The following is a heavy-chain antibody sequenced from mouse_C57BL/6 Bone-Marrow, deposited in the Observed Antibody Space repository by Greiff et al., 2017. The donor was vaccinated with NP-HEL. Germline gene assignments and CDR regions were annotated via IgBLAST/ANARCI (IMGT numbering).Heavy chain of an antibody. D-gene: IGHD2-5*01. CDR1: GYTFASYG. CDR3: ARHYSTPFAY. J-gene: IGHJ3*01. CDR2: IYPRSGNT. Sequence: QVQLQQSGAELARPGASVKLSCKASGYTFASYGISWVKQRTGQGLEWIGEIYPRSGNTYYNEKFKGKATLTADKSSSTAYMELRSLTSEDSAVYFCARHYSTPFAYWGQGTLVTVSA. V-gene: IGHV1-81*01.